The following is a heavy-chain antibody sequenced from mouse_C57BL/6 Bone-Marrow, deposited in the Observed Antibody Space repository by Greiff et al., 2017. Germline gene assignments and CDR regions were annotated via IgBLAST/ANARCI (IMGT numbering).Heavy chain of an antibody. CDR1: GYTFTSYW. V-gene: IGHV1-55*01. Sequence: VQLQQPGAELVKPGASVKMSCKASGYTFTSYWITWVKQRPGQGLEWIGDIYPGSGSTNYNEKFKSKATLTVDTSTSTAYMQLSSLTSENSAVYYCARWNYDGSSYNYWGQGTTLTVSS. CDR2: IYPGSGST. D-gene: IGHD1-1*01. CDR3: ARWNYDGSSYNY. J-gene: IGHJ2*01.